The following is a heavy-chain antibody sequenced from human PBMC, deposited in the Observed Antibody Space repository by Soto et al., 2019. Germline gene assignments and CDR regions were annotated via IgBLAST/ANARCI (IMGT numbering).Heavy chain of an antibody. V-gene: IGHV4-34*01. CDR1: GGSFSGYY. D-gene: IGHD2-2*01. Sequence: SETLSLTCAVYGGSFSGYYWSWIRQPPGKGLEWIGEINHSGSTNYNPSLKSRVTISVDTSKDQFSLKLSSVTAADTAVYYCARVTHLIPAAYYYYGMDVWGQGTTVTVS. CDR2: INHSGST. J-gene: IGHJ6*02. CDR3: ARVTHLIPAAYYYYGMDV.